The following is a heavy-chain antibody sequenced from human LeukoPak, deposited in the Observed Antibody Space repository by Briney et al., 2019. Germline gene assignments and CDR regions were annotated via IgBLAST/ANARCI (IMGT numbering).Heavy chain of an antibody. CDR3: ARDRVPASSEFDY. V-gene: IGHV3-7*01. D-gene: IGHD3-22*01. CDR2: INQDEREK. CDR1: GFTFRNNW. J-gene: IGHJ4*02. Sequence: GGSLRLSCAVSGFTFRNNWMGWVRQAPGKGLEWVASINQDEREKYYLGSVKGRFTISRDNAKNSLYLQMNSLRAEDTAVYYCARDRVPASSEFDYWGQGTLVTVSS.